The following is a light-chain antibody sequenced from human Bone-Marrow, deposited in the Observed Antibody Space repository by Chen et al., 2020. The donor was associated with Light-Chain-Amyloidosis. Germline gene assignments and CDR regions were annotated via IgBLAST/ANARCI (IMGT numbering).Light chain of an antibody. CDR3: YSATDDSLGV. Sequence: SYELTQPSSVSVSPGQTAKITCSGDLLAKNYVRWLQQKPGQAPVLVIYKDTERPSGIPERFSGCSSETTATLTVSGAQVDDEADYHCYSATDDSLGVFGGGTRLTVL. CDR1: LLAKNY. CDR2: KDT. V-gene: IGLV3-27*01. J-gene: IGLJ3*02.